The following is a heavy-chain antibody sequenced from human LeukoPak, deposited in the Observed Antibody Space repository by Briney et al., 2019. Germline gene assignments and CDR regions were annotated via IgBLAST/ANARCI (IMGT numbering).Heavy chain of an antibody. D-gene: IGHD4-23*01. V-gene: IGHV3-30*03. Sequence: PGRSLRLSCAASGFSFRSYGMHWVRQAPGKGLEWVAVISHDGSEKYYADSVKGRFTISRDSSKNTLYLQMNSLRGEDTAVYYCARSHDGIPWFDPWGQGTLVTVSS. CDR1: GFSFRSYG. CDR3: ARSHDGIPWFDP. CDR2: ISHDGSEK. J-gene: IGHJ5*02.